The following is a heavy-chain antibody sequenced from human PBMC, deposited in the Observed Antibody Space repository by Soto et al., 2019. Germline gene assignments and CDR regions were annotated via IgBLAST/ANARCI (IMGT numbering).Heavy chain of an antibody. Sequence: GASVKVSCKASGYTFTSYGISWVRQAPGQGLEWMGWIGAYNGNTNYAQKLQGRVTMTTDTSTSTAYMELRSLRSDDTAVYYCARDNWNYSKKLGLYYYGMDVWGQGTTVTVSS. CDR2: IGAYNGNT. J-gene: IGHJ6*02. D-gene: IGHD1-7*01. CDR1: GYTFTSYG. CDR3: ARDNWNYSKKLGLYYYGMDV. V-gene: IGHV1-18*04.